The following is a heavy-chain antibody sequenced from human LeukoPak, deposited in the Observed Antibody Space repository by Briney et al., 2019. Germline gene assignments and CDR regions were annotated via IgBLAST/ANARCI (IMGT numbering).Heavy chain of an antibody. CDR1: GGTFSSYA. CDR2: IIPIFGTA. CDR3: ARAKTMVRDSYYYYGMDV. V-gene: IGHV1-69*13. Sequence: PVKVSCKASGGTFSSYAISWVRQAPGQGLEWMGGIIPIFGTANYAQKFQGRVTITADESTSTAYMELSSLRSEDTAVYYCARAKTMVRDSYYYYGMDVWGKGTTVTVSS. J-gene: IGHJ6*04. D-gene: IGHD3-10*01.